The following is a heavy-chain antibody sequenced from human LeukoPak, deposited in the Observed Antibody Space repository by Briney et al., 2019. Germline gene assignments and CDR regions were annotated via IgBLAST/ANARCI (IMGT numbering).Heavy chain of an antibody. Sequence: PGGSLRLSCAASGFTLNDHYMDWVRQAPGKGLEWVGHIKNKRGSYTADYAASVKGRFTISRDDSQNSLYLQMNSLKTEDTAVYYCGRDTATALDYWGQGTLVTVSS. CDR3: GRDTATALDY. D-gene: IGHD2-21*02. V-gene: IGHV3-72*01. J-gene: IGHJ4*02. CDR2: IKNKRGSYTA. CDR1: GFTLNDHY.